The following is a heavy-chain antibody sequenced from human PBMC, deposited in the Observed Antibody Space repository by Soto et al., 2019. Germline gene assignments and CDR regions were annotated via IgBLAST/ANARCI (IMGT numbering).Heavy chain of an antibody. V-gene: IGHV3-21*01. CDR3: ARAGYYDSSGYEA. CDR2: ISSSSSYI. D-gene: IGHD3-22*01. Sequence: RLSCAASGFTFSSYSMNWVRQAPGKGLEWVSSISSSSSYIYYADSVKGRFTISRDNAKNSLYLQMNSLRAEDTAVYYCARAGYYDSSGYEAWGQGTLVTVSS. J-gene: IGHJ5*02. CDR1: GFTFSSYS.